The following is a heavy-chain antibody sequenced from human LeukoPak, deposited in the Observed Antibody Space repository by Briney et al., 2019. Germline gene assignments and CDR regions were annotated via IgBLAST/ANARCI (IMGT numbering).Heavy chain of an antibody. V-gene: IGHV4-59*01. CDR1: GGSINSYY. CDR2: IYYSGST. D-gene: IGHD4-11*01. Sequence: SETLSLTCSVSGGSINSYYWSWIRQPAGKGLEWIGYIYYSGSTNYNPSLKSRVTLSVDASKKQLSLKLSSVTAADTAIYYCARDRRDSSKPKDAFDIWGQGTMVTVSS. CDR3: ARDRRDSSKPKDAFDI. J-gene: IGHJ3*02.